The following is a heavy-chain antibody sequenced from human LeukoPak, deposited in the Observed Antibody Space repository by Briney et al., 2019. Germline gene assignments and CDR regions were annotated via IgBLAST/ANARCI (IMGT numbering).Heavy chain of an antibody. J-gene: IGHJ6*02. CDR2: ISGSGGST. CDR3: AKLFQRIYNGMDV. V-gene: IGHV3-23*01. D-gene: IGHD2-21*01. Sequence: GGSLRLSCAASGFTVSSNYMSWVRQAPGKGLEWVSAISGSGGSTYYADSVKGRFTISRDNSKNTLYLQMNSLRAEDTAVYYCAKLFQRIYNGMDVWGQGTTVTVSS. CDR1: GFTVSSNY.